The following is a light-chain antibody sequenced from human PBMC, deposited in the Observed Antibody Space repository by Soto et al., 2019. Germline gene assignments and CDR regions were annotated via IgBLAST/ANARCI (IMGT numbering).Light chain of an antibody. Sequence: DIQMTQSPSTLSASVGDRVTITCRASQSISTWLAWYRQKPGKAPKLLIYKASSLASGVPSRFSGSGSGTEFTLTISSLQPDDFATYYCQQYNSYWTFGQGTKVEIK. CDR2: KAS. CDR3: QQYNSYWT. V-gene: IGKV1-5*03. J-gene: IGKJ1*01. CDR1: QSISTW.